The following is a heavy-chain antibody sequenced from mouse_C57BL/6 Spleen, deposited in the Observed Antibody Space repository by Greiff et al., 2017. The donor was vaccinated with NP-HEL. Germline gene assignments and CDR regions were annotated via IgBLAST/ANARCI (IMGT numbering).Heavy chain of an antibody. Sequence: EVQLQQSGPGLVKPSQSLSLTCSVTGYSITSGYYWNWIRQFPGNKLEWMGYISYDGSNNYNPSLKNRISITRDTSKNQFFLKLNSVTTEDTATYYCASYGKGFDYWGQGTTLTVSS. CDR3: ASYGKGFDY. V-gene: IGHV3-6*01. J-gene: IGHJ2*01. CDR1: GYSITSGYY. CDR2: ISYDGSN. D-gene: IGHD2-1*01.